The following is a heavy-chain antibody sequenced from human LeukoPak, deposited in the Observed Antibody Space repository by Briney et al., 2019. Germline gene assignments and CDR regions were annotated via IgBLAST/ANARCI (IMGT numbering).Heavy chain of an antibody. CDR3: AREMEGDYGSGTFFDL. V-gene: IGHV3-11*01. D-gene: IGHD3-10*01. Sequence: IPGGSLRLSRAASEFVFSDYYMSWIRQAPGKGLEWVSYISDSGSTIYYADSVKGRFTISRDNVKNSLYLQMNGLRAEDTAVYYCAREMEGDYGSGTFFDLWGQGNMVTVSS. J-gene: IGHJ4*02. CDR2: ISDSGSTI. CDR1: EFVFSDYY.